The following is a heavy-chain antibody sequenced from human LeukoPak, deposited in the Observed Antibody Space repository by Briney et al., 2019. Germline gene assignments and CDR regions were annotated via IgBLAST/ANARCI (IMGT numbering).Heavy chain of an antibody. CDR2: IKEDGSAT. CDR3: ARDSPGYLAYDS. V-gene: IGHV3-7*04. J-gene: IGHJ4*02. D-gene: IGHD1-1*01. Sequence: GGSLRLSCXASGFTFSXXXXXXXXQAPXXXXXXXANIKEDGSATYYVDSVKGRFTISRDXAKKSLYLQMNSLRAEDTAVYYCARDSPGYLAYDSWGQGTLVTVSS. CDR1: GFTFSXXX.